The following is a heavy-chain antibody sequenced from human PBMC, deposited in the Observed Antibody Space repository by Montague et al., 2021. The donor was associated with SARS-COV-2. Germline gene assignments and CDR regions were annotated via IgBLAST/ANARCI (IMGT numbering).Heavy chain of an antibody. D-gene: IGHD3-22*01. CDR3: ARLKRYFDSSGSPSAFDF. Sequence: SETLSLTCTVSGGSITNNIDYWAWIRQPPGKGLGWIGSIYYTGNTYYXPSLKSRVTISVVTSKNHFTLKLSSVTAAETAVYYCARLKRYFDSSGSPSAFDFWGQGTKVTVSS. V-gene: IGHV4-39*02. CDR1: GGSITNNIDY. CDR2: IYYTGNT. J-gene: IGHJ3*01.